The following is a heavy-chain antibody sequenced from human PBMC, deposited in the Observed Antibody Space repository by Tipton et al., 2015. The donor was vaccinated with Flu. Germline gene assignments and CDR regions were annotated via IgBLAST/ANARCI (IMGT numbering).Heavy chain of an antibody. V-gene: IGHV4-38-2*01. D-gene: IGHD4-11*01. CDR2: VSRTGST. J-gene: IGHJ5*02. CDR3: ARRDYSNYVSDPKSWFDP. Sequence: LRLSCAVSGDSISSDFYWAWIRQFPGKGLEWIGTVSRTGSTIYNPSLKSRVTISIDTSKNQFSLNMRSVTAADMAVYYCARRDYSNYVSDPKSWFDPWGQGTLVADSS. CDR1: GDSISSDFY.